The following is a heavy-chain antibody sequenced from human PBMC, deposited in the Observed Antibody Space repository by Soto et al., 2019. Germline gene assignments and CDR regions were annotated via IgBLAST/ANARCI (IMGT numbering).Heavy chain of an antibody. V-gene: IGHV4-34*01. D-gene: IGHD3-3*01. CDR2: INHSGST. CDR1: GGSFSGYY. Sequence: KASETLSLTCAVYGGSFSGYYWSWIRQPPGKGLEWIGEINHSGSTNYNPSLKSRVTISVDTSKNQFSLKLSSVTAADTAVYYCARDPYDFWSGYSKFDPWGQGTLVTVSS. CDR3: ARDPYDFWSGYSKFDP. J-gene: IGHJ5*02.